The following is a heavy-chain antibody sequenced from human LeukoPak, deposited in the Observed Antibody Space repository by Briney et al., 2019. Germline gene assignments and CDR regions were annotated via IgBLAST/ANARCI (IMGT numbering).Heavy chain of an antibody. V-gene: IGHV1-69*06. J-gene: IGHJ4*02. CDR3: ARDSDSSGWYKGWDFDY. D-gene: IGHD6-19*01. CDR2: IIPIFGTA. Sequence: SVKVSCKASGGTFSSYAISWVRQAPGQGLEWMGGIIPIFGTANYAQKFQGRVTITADKSTSTAYMELSRLRSDDTAVYYCARDSDSSGWYKGWDFDYWGQGTLVTVSS. CDR1: GGTFSSYA.